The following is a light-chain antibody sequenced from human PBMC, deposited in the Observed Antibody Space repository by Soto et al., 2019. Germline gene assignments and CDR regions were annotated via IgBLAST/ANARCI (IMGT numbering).Light chain of an antibody. CDR3: SSYTRSSTLV. V-gene: IGLV2-14*01. CDR2: DVS. J-gene: IGLJ2*01. CDR1: SSDVGGYNY. Sequence: QSALTQPDSVSGSPGQSITISCTGTSSDVGGYNYVSWYQQHPGKAPKLMIYDVSNRPSGVSNRFSGSKSGNTASLTISGLQAEDEADYYCSSYTRSSTLVFGVGTKLNVL.